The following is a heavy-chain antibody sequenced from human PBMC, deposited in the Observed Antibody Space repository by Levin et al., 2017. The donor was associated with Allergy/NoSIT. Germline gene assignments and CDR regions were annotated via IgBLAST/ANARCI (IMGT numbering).Heavy chain of an antibody. CDR2: IYSGGSI. CDR1: GFTVSSNY. Sequence: GGSLRLSCAASGFTVSSNYMSWVRQAPGKGLEWVSVIYSGGSIYYADSVKGRFTISRDNSKNTLYLQMNSLRAEDTAVYYCASKSRYGDPFDYWGQGTLVTVSS. CDR3: ASKSRYGDPFDY. V-gene: IGHV3-53*01. D-gene: IGHD4-17*01. J-gene: IGHJ4*02.